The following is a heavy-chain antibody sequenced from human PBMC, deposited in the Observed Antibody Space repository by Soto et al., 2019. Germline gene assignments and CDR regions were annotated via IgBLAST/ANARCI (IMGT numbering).Heavy chain of an antibody. V-gene: IGHV3-21*01. CDR1: GFTFSSYS. CDR2: ISSSSSYI. J-gene: IGHJ6*02. CDR3: AREGQYSSSFYYYYGMDV. D-gene: IGHD6-6*01. Sequence: PGGSLRLSCAASGFTFSSYSMNWVRQAPGKGLEWVSSISSSSSYIYYADSVKGRFTISRDNAKNTLYLQMNSLRAEDTAVYYCAREGQYSSSFYYYYGMDVWGQGTTVTVSS.